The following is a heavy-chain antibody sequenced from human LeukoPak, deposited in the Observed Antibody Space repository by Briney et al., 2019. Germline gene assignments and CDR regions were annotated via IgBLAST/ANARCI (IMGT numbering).Heavy chain of an antibody. D-gene: IGHD6-25*01. CDR3: ARDGGISAFGY. V-gene: IGHV3-21*01. J-gene: IGHJ4*02. Sequence: GGSLRLSCTTSGFTFGDYALAWVRQAPGKGLEWVSSISSSSSYIYYADSVKGRFTISRDNAKNSLYLQMNSLRAEDTAVYYCARDGGISAFGYWGQGTLVTVSS. CDR1: GFTFGDYA. CDR2: ISSSSSYI.